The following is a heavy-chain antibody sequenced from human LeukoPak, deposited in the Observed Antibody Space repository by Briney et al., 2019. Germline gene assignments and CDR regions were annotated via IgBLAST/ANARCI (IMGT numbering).Heavy chain of an antibody. V-gene: IGHV3-21*01. Sequence: GGSLRLSCAASGFTFSSYSMNWVRQAPGKGLEWVSSISSTGTYIYYADSVKGRFTISRDNAKNSLYLQMNSLRAEDTAVYYCARDPSVVPAAVNWFDPWGQGALVTVSP. CDR1: GFTFSSYS. J-gene: IGHJ5*02. D-gene: IGHD2-2*01. CDR2: ISSTGTYI. CDR3: ARDPSVVPAAVNWFDP.